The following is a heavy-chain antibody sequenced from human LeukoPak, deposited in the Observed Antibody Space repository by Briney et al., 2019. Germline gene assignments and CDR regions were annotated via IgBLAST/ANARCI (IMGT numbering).Heavy chain of an antibody. J-gene: IGHJ6*02. CDR2: ISYDGSNK. Sequence: PGGSLRPSCAASGFTFSSYAMHWVRQAPGKGLEWVAVISYDGSNKYYADSVKGRFTISRDNSKNTLYLQMNSLRAEDTAVYYCARDQSAYYDFWSGSYYYYGMDVWGQGTTVTVSS. CDR1: GFTFSSYA. CDR3: ARDQSAYYDFWSGSYYYYGMDV. D-gene: IGHD3-3*01. V-gene: IGHV3-30*04.